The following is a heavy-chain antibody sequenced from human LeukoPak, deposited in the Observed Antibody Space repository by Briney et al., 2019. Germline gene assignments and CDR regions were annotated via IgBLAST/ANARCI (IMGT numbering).Heavy chain of an antibody. Sequence: SGGSLRLSCAASGFTFSDYYMSWIRQAPAKGLEWVSSISGSGGSTYYADSVKGRFTISRDNSKNTLYLQMNSLRAEDTAVYYCAKDVRHYYGSGSSLDYWGQGTLVTVSS. CDR3: AKDVRHYYGSGSSLDY. D-gene: IGHD3-10*01. J-gene: IGHJ4*02. CDR2: ISGSGGST. CDR1: GFTFSDYY. V-gene: IGHV3-23*01.